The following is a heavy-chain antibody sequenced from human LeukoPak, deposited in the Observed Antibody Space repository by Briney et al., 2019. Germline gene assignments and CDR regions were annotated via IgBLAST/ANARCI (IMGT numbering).Heavy chain of an antibody. CDR1: GFTFSSYS. J-gene: IGHJ6*02. CDR2: ITSSSTTI. Sequence: GGSLRLSCAASGFTFSSYSMNWVRQAPGKGLEWVSYITSSSTTIHHADSVKGRFTISRDNAKKTLYLQMNSLRAEDTAVYYCARSIGLTGGGVDVWGQGTTVTVSS. V-gene: IGHV3-48*04. D-gene: IGHD3-9*01. CDR3: ARSIGLTGGGVDV.